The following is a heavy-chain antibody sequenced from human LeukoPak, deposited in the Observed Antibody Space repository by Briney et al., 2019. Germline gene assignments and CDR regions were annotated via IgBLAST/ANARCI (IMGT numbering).Heavy chain of an antibody. CDR2: ISSSSSYI. V-gene: IGHV3-21*01. CDR1: GFTFSSYS. J-gene: IGHJ4*02. D-gene: IGHD3-9*01. CDR3: ASQIHYDILTGTVDY. Sequence: SGGSLRLSCAASGFTFSSYSMNWVRQAPGKGLKGFSSISSSSSYIYYADSVKGRFTISRDNAKNSLYLQMNSLRAEDTAVYYCASQIHYDILTGTVDYWGQGTLVTVSS.